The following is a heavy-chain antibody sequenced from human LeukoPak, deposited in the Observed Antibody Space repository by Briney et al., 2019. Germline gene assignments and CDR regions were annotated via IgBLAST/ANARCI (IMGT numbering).Heavy chain of an antibody. CDR2: ISSYSSYI. V-gene: IGHV3-21*01. J-gene: IGHJ4*02. Sequence: GGSLRLSCAASEFTFSSYDMNWVRQPPGKGLEWVSSISSYSSYIYYADSVKGRFTISRDNAKNSLYLQMNSLRAEDTAVYYCARDRSNGDYAFDYWGQGALVTVSS. D-gene: IGHD4-17*01. CDR1: EFTFSSYD. CDR3: ARDRSNGDYAFDY.